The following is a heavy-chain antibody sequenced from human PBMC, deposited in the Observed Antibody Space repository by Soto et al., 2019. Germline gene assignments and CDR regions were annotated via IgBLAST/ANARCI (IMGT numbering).Heavy chain of an antibody. J-gene: IGHJ4*02. CDR2: ISSSGYTV. CDR3: VRYCSTTLSNGGATRTFDY. Sequence: GGSLRLSCAASRFTFSTYEMNWVRQAPGKGLEWVSYISSSGYTVYYADSVKRRFTISRDNTRNSLYLQMNSLRDEDTALYYCVRYCSTTLSNGGATRTFDYWGQGTLVTVSS. V-gene: IGHV3-48*03. CDR1: RFTFSTYE. D-gene: IGHD2-2*01.